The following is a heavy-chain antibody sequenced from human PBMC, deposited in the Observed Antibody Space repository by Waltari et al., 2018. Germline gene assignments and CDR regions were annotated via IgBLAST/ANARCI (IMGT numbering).Heavy chain of an antibody. V-gene: IGHV3-33*01. D-gene: IGHD2-2*01. J-gene: IGHJ3*02. Sequence: QVQLVESGGGVVQPGRSLRLSCAASGFTFSSYGMHWVRQAPGKGLGWVAVIWYDGSNKYYADSGKGRFTISRDNSKNTLYLQMNSLRAEDTAVYYCARGSPTSLNAFDIWGQGTMVTVSS. CDR2: IWYDGSNK. CDR3: ARGSPTSLNAFDI. CDR1: GFTFSSYG.